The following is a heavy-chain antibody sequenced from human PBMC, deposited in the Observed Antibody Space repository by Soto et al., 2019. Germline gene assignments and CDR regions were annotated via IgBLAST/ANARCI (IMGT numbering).Heavy chain of an antibody. D-gene: IGHD6-6*01. V-gene: IGHV1-18*01. CDR2: ISAYNGNT. CDR1: GYTFTSYG. Sequence: ASVKVACNASGYTFTSYGISWVRQAPGQGLEWMGWISAYNGNTNYAQKLQGRVTMTTDTSTSTAYMELRSLRSDDTAVYYCARDGLSYSSSSWFDPWGQGTLVTVSS. J-gene: IGHJ5*02. CDR3: ARDGLSYSSSSWFDP.